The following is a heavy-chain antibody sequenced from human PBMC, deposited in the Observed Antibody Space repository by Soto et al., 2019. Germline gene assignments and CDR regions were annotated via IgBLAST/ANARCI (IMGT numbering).Heavy chain of an antibody. D-gene: IGHD6-13*01. CDR3: ARADFPAAGLGARRGYAFDI. J-gene: IGHJ3*02. CDR1: GGSISSGGYH. V-gene: IGHV4-31*03. CDR2: IYYSGST. Sequence: SETLSLTCTVSGGSISSGGYHWSWIRQHPGKGLEWIGYIYYSGSTYYNPSLKSRVTISVDTSKNQFSLKLSSVTAADTAVYYCARADFPAAGLGARRGYAFDIWGQGTMVTVPS.